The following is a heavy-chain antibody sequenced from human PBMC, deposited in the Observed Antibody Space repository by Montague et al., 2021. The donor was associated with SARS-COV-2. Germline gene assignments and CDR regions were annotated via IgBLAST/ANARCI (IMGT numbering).Heavy chain of an antibody. CDR3: ARDRPPVATTFYYYYYGMDV. D-gene: IGHD5-12*01. Sequence: TLSLTCTVSGGSISSGSYYWSWIRQPAGKGLEWIGRIYTSGSTNYNPSLKSRVTISVDTSKNQLSLKLSSVTAADTAVYYCARDRPPVATTFYYYYYGMDVWGQGTTVTVSS. CDR2: IYTSGST. CDR1: GGSISSGSYY. V-gene: IGHV4-61*02. J-gene: IGHJ6*02.